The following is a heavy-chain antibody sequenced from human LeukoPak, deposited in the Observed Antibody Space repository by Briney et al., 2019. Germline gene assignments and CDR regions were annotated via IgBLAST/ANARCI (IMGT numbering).Heavy chain of an antibody. Sequence: GGSLRLSCAASGFTFSTYAMSWVRQAPGKGREWVSSISGTYDNTYYADSVKGRFTISRDNSKNTLYLQMNSLRAEDTAIYYCAKDRLSSVATVIEVGDWGQGTLVTVSS. V-gene: IGHV3-23*01. J-gene: IGHJ4*02. CDR3: AKDRLSSVATVIEVGD. D-gene: IGHD5-12*01. CDR1: GFTFSTYA. CDR2: ISGTYDNT.